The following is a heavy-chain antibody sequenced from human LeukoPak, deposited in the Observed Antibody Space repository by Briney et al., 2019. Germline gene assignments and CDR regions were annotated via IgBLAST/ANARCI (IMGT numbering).Heavy chain of an antibody. V-gene: IGHV3-23*01. D-gene: IGHD4-17*01. J-gene: IGHJ1*01. Sequence: GGSLRLSCVASGFSFSDFTMNWVRQAPGKGLEWVSSIIGSGGSTNYADSVKGRFTISRDNSKNTLYLQMNDLRAEDTAVYYCAKAYGDSTFAEYFQDWGQGTLVAVSS. CDR1: GFSFSDFT. CDR3: AKAYGDSTFAEYFQD. CDR2: IIGSGGST.